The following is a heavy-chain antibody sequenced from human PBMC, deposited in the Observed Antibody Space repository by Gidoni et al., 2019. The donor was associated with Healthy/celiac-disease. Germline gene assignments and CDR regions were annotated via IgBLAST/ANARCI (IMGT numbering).Heavy chain of an antibody. CDR3: ARGVYGSGPWESYYYYGMDV. V-gene: IGHV1-69*02. D-gene: IGHD3-10*01. Sequence: QVQLVQSGAEVKKPGSSVKVSCKASGGPFSSYTISWVRQAPGQGLEWMGRIIPILGIANYAQKFQGRVTITADKSTSTAYMELSSLRSEDTAVYYCARGVYGSGPWESYYYYGMDVWGQGTTVTVSS. CDR2: IIPILGIA. CDR1: GGPFSSYT. J-gene: IGHJ6*02.